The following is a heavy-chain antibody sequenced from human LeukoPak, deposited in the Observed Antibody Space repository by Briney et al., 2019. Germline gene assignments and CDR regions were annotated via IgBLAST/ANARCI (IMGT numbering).Heavy chain of an antibody. CDR2: ISSNGGNI. CDR1: GFTFSSYA. Sequence: GGSLRLSCSASGFTFSSYAMHWVRQSPGKGLEYVSTISSNGGNIYYADSVKGRFTISRDNSKNTLHLQMSSLRPDDTAVYYCVREWYSAMYWGQGTLVTVSS. CDR3: VREWYSAMY. V-gene: IGHV3-64D*06. D-gene: IGHD1-1*01. J-gene: IGHJ4*02.